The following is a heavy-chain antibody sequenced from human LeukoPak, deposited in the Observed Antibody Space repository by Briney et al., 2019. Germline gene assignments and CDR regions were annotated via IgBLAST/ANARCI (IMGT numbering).Heavy chain of an antibody. V-gene: IGHV1-46*01. Sequence: ASVKVSCKASGGTFSSYAISWVRQAPGQGLEWMGIINPSGGSTSYAQKFQGRVTMTRDMSTSTVYMELSSLRSEDTAVYYCARGAVVKEFLDYWGQGTLVTVSS. CDR2: INPSGGST. D-gene: IGHD4-23*01. CDR3: ARGAVVKEFLDY. CDR1: GGTFSSYA. J-gene: IGHJ4*02.